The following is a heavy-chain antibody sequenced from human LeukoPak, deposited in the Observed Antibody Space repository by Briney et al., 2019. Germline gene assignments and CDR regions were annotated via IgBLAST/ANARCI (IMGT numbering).Heavy chain of an antibody. Sequence: SETLSLTCAVYGGSFSGYYWSWIRQPPGKGLEWIGEINHSGSTNYNPSVKSRVTISVDTSKNQFSLQLSSVTAAATAVYYCARVYDILTGYYGSRRPGHAFDIWGQGTMVTVSS. CDR3: ARVYDILTGYYGSRRPGHAFDI. CDR1: GGSFSGYY. J-gene: IGHJ3*02. D-gene: IGHD3-9*01. V-gene: IGHV4-34*01. CDR2: INHSGST.